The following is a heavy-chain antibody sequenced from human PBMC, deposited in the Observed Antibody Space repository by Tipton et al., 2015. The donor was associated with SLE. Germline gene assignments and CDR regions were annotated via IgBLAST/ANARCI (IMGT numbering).Heavy chain of an antibody. CDR2: IYYSGST. CDR3: ARARRIAEFDP. V-gene: IGHV4-59*01. J-gene: IGHJ5*02. D-gene: IGHD6-13*01. Sequence: TLSLTRTVSGGSISSYYWSWIRQPPGKGLEWIGYIYYSGSTNYNPSLKSRVTISVDTSKNQFSLKLSSVTAADTAVYYCARARRIAEFDPWGQGTLVTVSS. CDR1: GGSISSYY.